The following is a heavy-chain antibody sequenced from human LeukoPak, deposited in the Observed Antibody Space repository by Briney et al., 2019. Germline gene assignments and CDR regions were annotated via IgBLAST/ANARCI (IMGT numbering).Heavy chain of an antibody. CDR2: IYYSGSP. V-gene: IGHV4-59*11. J-gene: IGHJ6*03. CDR3: ARELWTSGAYYYYMDV. CDR1: GGSISSHY. D-gene: IGHD3/OR15-3a*01. Sequence: SETLSLTCTVSGGSISSHYWSWIRQPPGKRLEWNGYIYYSGSPNYNPPLKSRVTLSVDTSKNQFSLKLGSVTAADTAVYYCARELWTSGAYYYYMDVWRKGTTVTDSS.